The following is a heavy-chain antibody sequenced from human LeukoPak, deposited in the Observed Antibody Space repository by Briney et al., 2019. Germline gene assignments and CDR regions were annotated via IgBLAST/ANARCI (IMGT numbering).Heavy chain of an antibody. CDR2: INHSGST. V-gene: IGHV4-34*01. CDR1: GGSFSGYY. J-gene: IGHJ5*02. D-gene: IGHD2-15*01. CDR3: ARGRLGYCSGGSCYSYSNWFDP. Sequence: PSETLSLTCAVYGGSFSGYYWSWIRQPPGKELEWIGEINHSGSTNYNPSLKSRVTISVDTSKNQFSLKLSSVTAADTAVYYCARGRLGYCSGGSCYSYSNWFDPWGQGTLVTVSS.